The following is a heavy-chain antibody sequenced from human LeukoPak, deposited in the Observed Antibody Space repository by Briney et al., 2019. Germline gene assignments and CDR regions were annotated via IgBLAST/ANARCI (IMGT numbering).Heavy chain of an antibody. Sequence: HGESLKISCKGSGYSFTSYWIGWVRQMPGKGLEWMGIIYPGDSDTRYSPSFQGQVTISADKSISTAYLQWSSLKASDTAMYYCARGSGSYHTAYMNWGQGSPVTVSS. CDR2: IYPGDSDT. CDR3: ARGSGSYHTAYMN. V-gene: IGHV5-51*01. J-gene: IGHJ4*02. D-gene: IGHD1-26*01. CDR1: GYSFTSYW.